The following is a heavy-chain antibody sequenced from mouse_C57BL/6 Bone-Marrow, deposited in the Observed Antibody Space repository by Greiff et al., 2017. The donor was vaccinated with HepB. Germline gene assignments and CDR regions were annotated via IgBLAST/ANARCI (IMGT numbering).Heavy chain of an antibody. CDR3: ARAPFRQLEGY. J-gene: IGHJ2*01. CDR1: GYTFTSYW. V-gene: IGHV1-7*01. Sequence: QVHVKQSGAELAKPGASVKLSCKASGYTFTSYWMHWVKQRPGQGLEWIGYINPSSGYTKYNQKFKDKATLTADKSSSTAYMQLSSLTYEDSAVYYCARAPFRQLEGYWGQGTTLTVSS. CDR2: INPSSGYT. D-gene: IGHD3-2*01.